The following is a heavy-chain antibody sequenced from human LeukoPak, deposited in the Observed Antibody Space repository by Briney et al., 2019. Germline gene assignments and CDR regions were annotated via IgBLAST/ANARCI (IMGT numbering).Heavy chain of an antibody. CDR1: GGTFSSYG. CDR3: AKDYYYDSSGLAFDY. V-gene: IGHV3-30*18. D-gene: IGHD3-22*01. CDR2: ISYDGSNK. J-gene: IGHJ4*02. Sequence: RRSLCPSCAASGGTFSSYGTHWVRQAPGKGLEWVAVISYDGSNKYYADSVKGRFTISRDNSKNTLYLQMNSLRAEDTAVYYCAKDYYYDSSGLAFDYWGQGTLVTVSS.